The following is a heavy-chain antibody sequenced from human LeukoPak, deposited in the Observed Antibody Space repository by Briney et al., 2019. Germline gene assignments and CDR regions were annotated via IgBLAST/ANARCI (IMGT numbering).Heavy chain of an antibody. CDR3: ARGGDSELYFFDH. CDR1: GGSIGRHF. V-gene: IGHV4-59*11. J-gene: IGHJ4*02. Sequence: PSETLSLTCTVSGGSIGRHFWSWIRQPPGKGLEWVGHVYYTGRSDFNPSLKSRVAMSVDTSKNQFSLKLSSVTAEDTAVYYCARGGDSELYFFDHWGQGTLVTVSS. D-gene: IGHD3-16*01. CDR2: VYYTGRS.